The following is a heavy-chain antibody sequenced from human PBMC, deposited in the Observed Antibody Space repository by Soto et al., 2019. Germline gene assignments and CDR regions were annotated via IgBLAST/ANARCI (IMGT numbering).Heavy chain of an antibody. CDR2: IYHSGST. V-gene: IGHV4-4*02. J-gene: IGHJ3*02. D-gene: IGHD3-22*01. Sequence: SETLSLTCAVSGGSISSSNWWSWVRQPPGKGLEWIGEIYHSGSTNYNPTLKSRVTISVDKSKNQFSLKLSSVTAADTAVYYCARDNYNNDTKDQGDRSFESWGQSTMVTVS. CDR3: ARDNYNNDTKDQGDRSFES. CDR1: GGSISSSNW.